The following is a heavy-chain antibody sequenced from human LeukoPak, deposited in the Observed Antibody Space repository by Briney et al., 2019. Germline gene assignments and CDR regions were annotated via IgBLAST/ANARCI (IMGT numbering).Heavy chain of an antibody. Sequence: ASVKVSCKASGYTFTSYGISWVRQAPGQGLEWMGWISAYNGNTNYAQKLQGRVTMTTDTSTSTAYMELRSLRSDDTAVYYCARDSKDIVVVVAAALVGYYMDVWGKGTTVTVSS. D-gene: IGHD2-15*01. CDR1: GYTFTSYG. V-gene: IGHV1-18*01. CDR3: ARDSKDIVVVVAAALVGYYMDV. J-gene: IGHJ6*03. CDR2: ISAYNGNT.